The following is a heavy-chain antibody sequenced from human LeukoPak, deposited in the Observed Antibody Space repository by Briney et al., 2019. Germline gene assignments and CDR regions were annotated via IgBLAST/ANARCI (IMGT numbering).Heavy chain of an antibody. J-gene: IGHJ6*02. V-gene: IGHV4-39*01. Sequence: SETLSLTCTVSGGSISSTSYYWGWIRQPPGKGLEWIGSIYYSGGTYYNPSLKSRVTISVDTSKNQFSLKLSSVTAADTAVYYCARVTWVYCSGGSCYSPYYYGMDVWGQGTTVTVSS. D-gene: IGHD2-15*01. CDR3: ARVTWVYCSGGSCYSPYYYGMDV. CDR1: GGSISSTSYY. CDR2: IYYSGGT.